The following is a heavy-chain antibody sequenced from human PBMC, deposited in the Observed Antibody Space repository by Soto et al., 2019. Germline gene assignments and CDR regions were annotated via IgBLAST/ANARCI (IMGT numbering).Heavy chain of an antibody. D-gene: IGHD3-3*01. J-gene: IGHJ4*02. Sequence: PGGSLRLSCAASGFTFSSYSMNWVRQAPGKGLEWVSSISSSSSYIYYADSVKGRFTISRDNAKNSLYLQMNSLRAEDTAVYYCARDNSSGYYHFDYWGQGTLVTVSS. CDR1: GFTFSSYS. V-gene: IGHV3-21*01. CDR3: ARDNSSGYYHFDY. CDR2: ISSSSSYI.